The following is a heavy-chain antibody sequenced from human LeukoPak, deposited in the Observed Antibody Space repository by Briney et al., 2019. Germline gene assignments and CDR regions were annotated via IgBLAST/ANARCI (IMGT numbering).Heavy chain of an antibody. V-gene: IGHV3-74*01. CDR2: INSDGSWT. CDR1: GNYW. CDR3: VSFYETY. Sequence: GGSLRLSCAASGNYWMHWVRQAPGKGLVWVSHINSDGSWTSYADSVKGRFTISKDNAKNTVYLQMNNPRAEDTAVYYCVSFYETYWGRGTLVTVSS. J-gene: IGHJ4*02. D-gene: IGHD2-2*01.